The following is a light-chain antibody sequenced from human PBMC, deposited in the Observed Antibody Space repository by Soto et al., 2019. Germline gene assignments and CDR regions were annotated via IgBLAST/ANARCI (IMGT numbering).Light chain of an antibody. CDR1: QDIQKY. CDR3: KQSSSTPQT. J-gene: IGKJ4*01. V-gene: IGKV1-39*01. CDR2: VAS. Sequence: DIQVTQSPSSLSASVGDRVTIICQASQDIQKYLSWYQQKPGKAHKLLINVASTLQSGVPSRFSGSGSGTDFTLAIRSLQPEDFATYYCKQSSSTPQTFGAGTKVDIK.